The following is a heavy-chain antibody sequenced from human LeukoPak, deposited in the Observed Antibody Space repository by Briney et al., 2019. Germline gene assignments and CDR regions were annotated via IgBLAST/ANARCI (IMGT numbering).Heavy chain of an antibody. J-gene: IGHJ4*02. V-gene: IGHV5-51*01. CDR2: IYPGDSDT. CDR1: GYIFTSYW. CDR3: ATHSGVGYVDFDY. D-gene: IGHD2-21*01. Sequence: GESLKISCKGSGYIFTSYWIGWVRQMPGKGLEWMGSIYPGDSDTRYSPSFQGQVTISADKSISTAYLQWSSLEASDTAMYYCATHSGVGYVDFDYWGQGTLVTVSS.